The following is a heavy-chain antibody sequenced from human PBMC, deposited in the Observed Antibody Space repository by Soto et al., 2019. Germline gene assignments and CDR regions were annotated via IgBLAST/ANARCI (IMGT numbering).Heavy chain of an antibody. D-gene: IGHD6-19*01. CDR1: GGTFSSYA. CDR3: ASHIAVAAQRLYYYYYGMDV. J-gene: IGHJ6*02. Sequence: SVKVSCKASGGTFSSYAISWVRQAPGQGLEWMGGIIPIFGTANYAQKFQGRVTITADESTSTAYMELSSLRSEDTAVYYCASHIAVAAQRLYYYYYGMDVWGQGTTVTVSS. CDR2: IIPIFGTA. V-gene: IGHV1-69*13.